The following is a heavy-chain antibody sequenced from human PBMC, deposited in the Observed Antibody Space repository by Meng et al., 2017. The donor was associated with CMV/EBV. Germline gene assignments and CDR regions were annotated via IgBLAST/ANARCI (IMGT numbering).Heavy chain of an antibody. CDR1: CRSSSSYY. CDR3: ARGPEVDYGDYVGLDY. V-gene: IGHV4-4*07. Sequence: QVRRVELGPALGKPSGPLSLTCPVSCRSSSSYYWGWIRQPAGKGLEWIGRIYTSGSTNYNPSLKSRVTMSVDTSKNQFSLKLSSVTAADTAVYYCARGPEVDYGDYVGLDYWGQGTLVTVSS. J-gene: IGHJ4*02. D-gene: IGHD4-17*01. CDR2: IYTSGST.